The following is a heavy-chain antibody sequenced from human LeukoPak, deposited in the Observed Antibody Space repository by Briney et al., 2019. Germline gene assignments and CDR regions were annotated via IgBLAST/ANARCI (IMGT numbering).Heavy chain of an antibody. Sequence: KTGGSLRLSCAASAFTFSNAWMSWVRQAPGKGLEWVGRIRSKTDGGTTDYAAPVKGRFTISRDDSKNTLYLQMNSLKTEDTAVYYCTTYLGSYWVSLADYWGQGTLVTVSS. CDR1: AFTFSNAW. J-gene: IGHJ4*02. CDR3: TTYLGSYWVSLADY. V-gene: IGHV3-15*01. CDR2: IRSKTDGGTT. D-gene: IGHD1-26*01.